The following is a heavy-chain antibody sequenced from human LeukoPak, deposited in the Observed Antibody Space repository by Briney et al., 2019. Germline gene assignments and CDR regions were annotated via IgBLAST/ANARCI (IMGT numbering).Heavy chain of an antibody. CDR3: ARGDYYDSSGFRC. CDR1: GYTFTDYY. D-gene: IGHD3-22*01. J-gene: IGHJ4*02. V-gene: IGHV1-2*02. CDR2: INPNSGDT. Sequence: ASVKVSCKASGYTFTDYYMHWVRQAPGQGLEWLGWINPNSGDTYYAQKFQGRVTMTRDTSISTAYMELSRLRSDDTAIYYCARGDYYDSSGFRCWGQGTLVTVSP.